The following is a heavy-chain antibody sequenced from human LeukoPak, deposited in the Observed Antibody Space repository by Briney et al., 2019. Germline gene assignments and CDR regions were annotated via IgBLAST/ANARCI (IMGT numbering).Heavy chain of an antibody. CDR1: ENTFTNYY. Sequence: ASVKVSCKPSENTFTNYYMHWVRQAPGQGLEWLGLINPNGGRTSYAQNFQGRVSMTRGTSTTTVYLELSSLRSEDTAVYYCARGWGSSSWDYWGQGTLVTVSS. V-gene: IGHV1-46*01. CDR3: ARGWGSSSWDY. CDR2: INPNGGRT. D-gene: IGHD3-16*01. J-gene: IGHJ4*02.